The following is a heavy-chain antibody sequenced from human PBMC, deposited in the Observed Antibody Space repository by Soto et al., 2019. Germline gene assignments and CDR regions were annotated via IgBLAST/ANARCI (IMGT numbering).Heavy chain of an antibody. D-gene: IGHD6-6*01. CDR2: IYYSGST. CDR1: GGSISSSSYY. V-gene: IGHV4-39*01. CDR3: ATLSLSSIAARPGGYYYGMDV. Sequence: PSETLSLTCTVSGGSISSSSYYWGWIRQPPGKGLGWIGSIYYSGSTYYNPSLKSRVTISVDTSKNQFSLKLSSVTAADTAVYYCATLSLSSIAARPGGYYYGMDVWGQGTTVTVSS. J-gene: IGHJ6*02.